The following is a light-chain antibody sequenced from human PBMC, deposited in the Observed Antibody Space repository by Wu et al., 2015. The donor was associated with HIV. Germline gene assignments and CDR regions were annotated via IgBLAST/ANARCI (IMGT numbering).Light chain of an antibody. J-gene: IGKJ2*01. Sequence: IQMTQSPSTLSAFVGDKITITCRASDSISTLLAWYQQKPGKAPKLLIYQSSSLENGIPSRFSGSGSETDFTLTINSLQPDDFATYYCQQYNTYPYTFGQGTKLEIQ. CDR1: DSISTL. V-gene: IGKV1-5*03. CDR2: QSS. CDR3: QQYNTYPYT.